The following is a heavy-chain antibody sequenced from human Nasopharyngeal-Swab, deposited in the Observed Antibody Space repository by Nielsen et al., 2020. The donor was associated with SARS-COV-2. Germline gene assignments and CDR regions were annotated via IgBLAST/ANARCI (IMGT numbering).Heavy chain of an antibody. CDR3: ARCSSYYDILTGYSGRHDAFDI. J-gene: IGHJ3*02. Sequence: SETLSLTCTVSGGSISSSSYYWGRIRQPPGKGLEWTGSIYYRGSTYYNPSLKSRVTISVDTSKNQFSLKLSSVTDADTAVYYCARCSSYYDILTGYSGRHDAFDIWGQGTMVTVSS. CDR2: IYYRGST. D-gene: IGHD3-9*01. CDR1: GGSISSSSYY. V-gene: IGHV4-39*01.